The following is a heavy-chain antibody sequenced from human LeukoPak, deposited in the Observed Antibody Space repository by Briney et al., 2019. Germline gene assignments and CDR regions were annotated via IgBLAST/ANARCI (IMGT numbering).Heavy chain of an antibody. D-gene: IGHD3-10*01. CDR3: AKDPTMVRGPTFDY. Sequence: GGSLRLSCAASEFTFSSYAMSWVRQAPGKGLEWVSAISGSGGSTYYADSVKGRFTISRDNSKNTLYLQMNSLRAEDTAVYYCAKDPTMVRGPTFDYWGQGTLVTVSS. V-gene: IGHV3-23*01. J-gene: IGHJ4*02. CDR2: ISGSGGST. CDR1: EFTFSSYA.